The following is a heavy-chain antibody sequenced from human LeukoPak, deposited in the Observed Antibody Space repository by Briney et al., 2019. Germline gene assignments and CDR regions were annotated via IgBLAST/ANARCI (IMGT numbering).Heavy chain of an antibody. J-gene: IGHJ3*02. CDR1: GGSISSYY. Sequence: TSETLSLTCTVSGGSISSYYWSWIRQPPGKGLEWIGYIYYSGSTNYNPSLKSRVTISVDTSKNQFSLKLSSVTAADTAVYYCARTGYSSSWYQIWGQGTMVTVSS. V-gene: IGHV4-59*08. CDR2: IYYSGST. CDR3: ARTGYSSSWYQI. D-gene: IGHD6-13*01.